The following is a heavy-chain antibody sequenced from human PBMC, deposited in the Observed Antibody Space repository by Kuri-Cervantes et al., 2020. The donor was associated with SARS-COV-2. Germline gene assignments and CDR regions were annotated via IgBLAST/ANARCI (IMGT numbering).Heavy chain of an antibody. Sequence: GESLKISCAASGFTFSGSAMHWVRQASGKGLEWVGRIRSKANSYATAHAASVKGMFTISRDDSKNTAYLQMISLKTEDPAVYFCTRRSWLDSSGYALGGDYWGQGTLVTVSS. CDR3: TRRSWLDSSGYALGGDY. CDR2: IRSKANSYAT. V-gene: IGHV3-73*01. D-gene: IGHD3-22*01. J-gene: IGHJ4*02. CDR1: GFTFSGSA.